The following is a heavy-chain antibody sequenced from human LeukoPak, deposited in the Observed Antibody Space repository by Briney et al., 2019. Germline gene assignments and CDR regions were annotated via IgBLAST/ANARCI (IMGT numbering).Heavy chain of an antibody. CDR1: GYTFTSYY. Sequence: GASVKVSCKASGYTFTSYYMHWVRQAPGQGLEWMGIINPSGGSTSYAQKFQGRVTMTRDTSTSTVYMGLSSLRSEDTAVYYCARDPQSYSSGGTTWAFDIWGQGTMVTVSS. V-gene: IGHV1-46*01. J-gene: IGHJ3*02. CDR2: INPSGGST. D-gene: IGHD6-19*01. CDR3: ARDPQSYSSGGTTWAFDI.